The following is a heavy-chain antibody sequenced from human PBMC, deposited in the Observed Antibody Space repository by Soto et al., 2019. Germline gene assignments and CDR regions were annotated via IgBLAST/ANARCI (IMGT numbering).Heavy chain of an antibody. Sequence: EVQLVESGGGLVKPGGSLRLSCAASGFTFSSYSMNWVRQAPGKGLEWVSSISSSSSYIYYADSVKGRFTISRDNAKNSLYLQMNSLGAEDTAVYYCARDKGLRREGYYYYGMDVWGQGTTVTVSS. V-gene: IGHV3-21*01. CDR1: GFTFSSYS. J-gene: IGHJ6*02. CDR3: ARDKGLRREGYYYYGMDV. CDR2: ISSSSSYI. D-gene: IGHD1-26*01.